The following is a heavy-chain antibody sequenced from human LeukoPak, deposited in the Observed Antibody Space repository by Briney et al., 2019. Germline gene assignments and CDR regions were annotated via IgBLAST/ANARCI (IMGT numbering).Heavy chain of an antibody. J-gene: IGHJ4*02. V-gene: IGHV2-5*01. D-gene: IGHD5-18*01. CDR3: ARVDTSMITVAFRY. CDR2: IYWNDDK. CDR1: GFSLRTSGVG. Sequence: SGPTLVNPTQTLTLTCTFSGFSLRTSGVGVGWICQPPGKALEWLALIYWNDDKRYSPSLKSRLSIAKDTSKNQVVLTMTNVDPVDTATYYCARVDTSMITVAFRYWGQGTLVTVSS.